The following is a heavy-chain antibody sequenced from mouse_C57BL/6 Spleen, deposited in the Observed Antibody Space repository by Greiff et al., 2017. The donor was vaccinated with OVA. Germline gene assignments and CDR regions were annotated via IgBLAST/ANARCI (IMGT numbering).Heavy chain of an antibody. V-gene: IGHV1-54*01. Sequence: QVQLQQSGAELVRPGTSVKVSCKASGYAFTNYLIEWVKQRPGQGLEWIGVINPGSGGTNYNEKFKGKATLTADKSSSTAYMQLSSLTSEDSAVYFCARVTGTGDYWGQGTTLTVSS. CDR1: GYAFTNYL. CDR2: INPGSGGT. D-gene: IGHD4-1*01. J-gene: IGHJ2*01. CDR3: ARVTGTGDY.